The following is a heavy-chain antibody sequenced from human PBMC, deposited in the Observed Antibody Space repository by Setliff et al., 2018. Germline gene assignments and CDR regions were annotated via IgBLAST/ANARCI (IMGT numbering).Heavy chain of an antibody. Sequence: SETLSLTCTVSGGSISSTSYQWGWIRQPPGKGLEWIGSIYYSGTAYYNPSLKSRVTISIDTSKNQLSLKLSSVTAADTALYYCARESRFGYSGYDCAFDYWGQGMLVTVSS. J-gene: IGHJ4*02. CDR1: GGSISSTSYQ. V-gene: IGHV4-39*02. D-gene: IGHD5-12*01. CDR2: IYYSGTA. CDR3: ARESRFGYSGYDCAFDY.